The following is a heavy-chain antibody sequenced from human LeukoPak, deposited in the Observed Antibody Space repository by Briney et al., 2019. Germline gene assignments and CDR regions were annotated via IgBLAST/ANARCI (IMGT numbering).Heavy chain of an antibody. V-gene: IGHV3-66*01. J-gene: IGHJ4*02. Sequence: GGSLRLSCAASGFTVSSNYMSWVRQAPGKGLEWVSVIYSGGSTYYADSVKGRFTISRDNSKNTLYPQMNSLRAEDTAVYYCARVFYGDYPGYFDYWGQGTLVTVSS. CDR1: GFTVSSNY. CDR3: ARVFYGDYPGYFDY. CDR2: IYSGGST. D-gene: IGHD4-17*01.